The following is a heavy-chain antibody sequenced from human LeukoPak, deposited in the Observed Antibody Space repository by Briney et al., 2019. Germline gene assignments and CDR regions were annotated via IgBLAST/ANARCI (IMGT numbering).Heavy chain of an antibody. CDR2: IYYTGT. V-gene: IGHV4-59*02. Sequence: SETLSLTCTVSGGSVTDYYWSWIRQSPGKGLEWIGYIYYTGTSYNPSLKSRVTISVDTSKNQFSLRLSSVTAADTAVYYCARGDSSGYYSLPDYWGQGTLVTVSS. CDR1: GGSVTDYY. CDR3: ARGDSSGYYSLPDY. J-gene: IGHJ4*02. D-gene: IGHD3-22*01.